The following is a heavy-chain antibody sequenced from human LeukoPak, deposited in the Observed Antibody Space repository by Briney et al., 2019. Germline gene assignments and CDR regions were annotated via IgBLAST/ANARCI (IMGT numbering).Heavy chain of an antibody. D-gene: IGHD2-2*01. CDR3: AKERADRDTSTFIGVFDY. J-gene: IGHJ4*02. CDR2: ISWNSGSI. CDR1: GFAFDDYA. V-gene: IGHV3-9*01. Sequence: PGGSLRLSCAASGFAFDDYAMHWVRQAPGKGLEWVSGISWNSGSIGYADSVKGRFTISRDNAKNSLYLQMNSLRAEDTALYYCAKERADRDTSTFIGVFDYWGQGTLVTVSS.